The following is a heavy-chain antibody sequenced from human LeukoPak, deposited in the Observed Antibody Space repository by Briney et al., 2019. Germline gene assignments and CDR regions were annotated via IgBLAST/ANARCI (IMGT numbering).Heavy chain of an antibody. V-gene: IGHV3-74*01. CDR3: ARSYYYDSSHTADY. Sequence: GGSLRLSCAASGFPFNNYWMHWVRQVPGKGLVWVSRMNSEGSTTTYADSVKGRFTISRDNSKNTLYLQMNSLRAEDTAVYYCARSYYYDSSHTADYWGQGTLVTVSS. J-gene: IGHJ4*02. D-gene: IGHD3-22*01. CDR1: GFPFNNYW. CDR2: MNSEGSTT.